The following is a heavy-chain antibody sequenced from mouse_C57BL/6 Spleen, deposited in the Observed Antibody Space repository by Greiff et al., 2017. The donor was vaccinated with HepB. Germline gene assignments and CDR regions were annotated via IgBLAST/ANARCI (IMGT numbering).Heavy chain of an antibody. CDR1: GFTFSSYT. V-gene: IGHV5-9*01. CDR2: ISGGGGNT. J-gene: IGHJ3*01. D-gene: IGHD2-2*01. Sequence: DVMLVESGGGLVKPGGSLKLSCAASGFTFSSYTMSWVRQTPEKRLEWVATISGGGGNTYYPDSVKGRFTISRDNAKNTRYLQMSSLRSEDTALYYCARRRSTMVTSWFAYWGQGTLVTVSA. CDR3: ARRRSTMVTSWFAY.